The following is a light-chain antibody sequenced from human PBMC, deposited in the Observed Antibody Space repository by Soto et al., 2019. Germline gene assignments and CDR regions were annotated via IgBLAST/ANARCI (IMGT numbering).Light chain of an antibody. J-gene: IGKJ1*01. CDR1: QSISSW. Sequence: DIQMTQSPSTLSASVGDRVTITCRASQSISSWLAWYQQKPGKAPNLLIYDASSLESGVPPRFSGSGSGTEFNLTISSLQPDDFPTYNCQQYEGFSRTFGQGTKVEIK. CDR2: DAS. CDR3: QQYEGFSRT. V-gene: IGKV1-5*01.